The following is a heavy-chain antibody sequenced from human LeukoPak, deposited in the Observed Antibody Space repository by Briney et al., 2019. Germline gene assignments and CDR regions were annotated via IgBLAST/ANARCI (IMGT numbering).Heavy chain of an antibody. D-gene: IGHD2/OR15-2a*01. V-gene: IGHV3-74*01. CDR3: VSLYETY. CDR1: GNYW. J-gene: IGHJ4*02. CDR2: INSDGSWT. Sequence: LTGGSLRLSCAASGNYWMHWVRQAPGKGLVWVSHINSDGSWTSYADSVKGRFTISKDNAKNTVYLQMNNLRAEDTAVYYCVSLYETYWGRGTLVTVSS.